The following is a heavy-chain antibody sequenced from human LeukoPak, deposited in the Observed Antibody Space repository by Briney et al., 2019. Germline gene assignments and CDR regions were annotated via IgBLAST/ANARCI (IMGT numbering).Heavy chain of an antibody. Sequence: GGSLSLSCAASGFTFSSYSMKWVRPVPGKGLEWVSDISSSSSTIYYADSVKGRFTISRDDAKNSLYLRMNSLRAEDTAVYYCARDSEGSYMEVCGKGTTVTVSS. CDR2: ISSSSSTI. D-gene: IGHD1-26*01. J-gene: IGHJ6*03. CDR3: ARDSEGSYMEV. V-gene: IGHV3-48*01. CDR1: GFTFSSYS.